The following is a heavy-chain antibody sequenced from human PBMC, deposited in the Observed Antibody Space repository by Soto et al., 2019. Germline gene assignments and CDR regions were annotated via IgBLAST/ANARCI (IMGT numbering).Heavy chain of an antibody. J-gene: IGHJ6*02. D-gene: IGHD3-3*01. CDR1: GFTFSNAW. Sequence: GGSLRLSCASSGFTFSNAWMNWVRQAPGKGLEWVGRIKSKTDGGTTDYAAPVKGRFTISRDDSKNTLYLQMNSLKTEDTAVYYCTTDHNDFWSRGYGMDVWGQGTTVTVSS. CDR3: TTDHNDFWSRGYGMDV. V-gene: IGHV3-15*07. CDR2: IKSKTDGGTT.